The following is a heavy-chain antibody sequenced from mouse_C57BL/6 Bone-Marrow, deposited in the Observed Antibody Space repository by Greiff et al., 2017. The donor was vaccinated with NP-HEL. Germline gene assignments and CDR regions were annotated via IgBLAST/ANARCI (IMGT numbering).Heavy chain of an antibody. D-gene: IGHD2-5*01. V-gene: IGHV5-17*01. CDR2: ISSGSSTI. Sequence: EVKLQESGGGLVKPGGSLKLSCAASGFTFSDYGMHWVRQAPEKGLEWVAYISSGSSTIYYADTVKGRFTISRDNAKNTLFLQMTSLRSEDTAMYYCATYYSKGAYWGQGTLVAVSA. CDR3: ATYYSKGAY. J-gene: IGHJ3*01. CDR1: GFTFSDYG.